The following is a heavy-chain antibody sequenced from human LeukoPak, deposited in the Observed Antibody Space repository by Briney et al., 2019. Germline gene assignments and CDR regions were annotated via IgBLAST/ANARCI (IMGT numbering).Heavy chain of an antibody. CDR3: ARCRTTVTAMPGY. D-gene: IGHD4-17*01. V-gene: IGHV3-7*03. J-gene: IGHJ4*02. CDR2: INKDESEK. CDR1: GFTFSSYC. Sequence: GGSLRLSCAASGFTFSSYCMSWVRQAPGKGLEWVANINKDESEKYYVDSVKGRFTVSRDNAKNSLYLQMNSLRAEDTAVYYCARCRTTVTAMPGYWGQGTLVTVSS.